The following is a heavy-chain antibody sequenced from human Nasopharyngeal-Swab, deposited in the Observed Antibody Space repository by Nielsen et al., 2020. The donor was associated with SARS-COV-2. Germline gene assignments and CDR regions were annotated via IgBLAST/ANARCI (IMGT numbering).Heavy chain of an antibody. Sequence: GGSLRLSCAASGFTFDDYTMHWVRQAPGKGLEWVSLISWDGGSTYYADSVKGRFTISRDNSKNSLYLQMNSLRTEDTALYYCAKGRSYSEEGCFDYWGQGTLVTVSS. CDR1: GFTFDDYT. J-gene: IGHJ4*02. V-gene: IGHV3-43*01. D-gene: IGHD6-13*01. CDR2: ISWDGGST. CDR3: AKGRSYSEEGCFDY.